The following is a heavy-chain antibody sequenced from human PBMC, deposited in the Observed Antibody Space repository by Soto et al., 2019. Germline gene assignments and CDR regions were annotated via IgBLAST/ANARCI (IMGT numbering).Heavy chain of an antibody. CDR2: IIPIFGTA. Sequence: SVNVSCKSSGGTFSSYSISWVRQAPGQGLEWMGGIIPIFGTANYAQKFQGRVTITADESTSTAYMELSSLRSEDTAVYYCARGDSSSWCPFDYWGQGTLVTVSS. D-gene: IGHD6-13*01. CDR3: ARGDSSSWCPFDY. V-gene: IGHV1-69*13. CDR1: GGTFSSYS. J-gene: IGHJ4*02.